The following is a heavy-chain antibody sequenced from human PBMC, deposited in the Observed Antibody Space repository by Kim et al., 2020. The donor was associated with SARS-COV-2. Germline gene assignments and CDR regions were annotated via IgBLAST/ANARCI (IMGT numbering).Heavy chain of an antibody. D-gene: IGHD3-10*01. CDR1: GFSLSTSGVG. CDR3: AHRPVGRLLWFGELPSWFDP. Sequence: SGPTLVNPTQTLTLTCTFSGFSLSTSGVGVGWIRQPPGKALEWLALIYWDDDKRYSPSLKSRLTITKDTSKNQVVLTMTNMDPVDTATYYCAHRPVGRLLWFGELPSWFDPWGQGTLVTVSS. V-gene: IGHV2-5*02. J-gene: IGHJ5*02. CDR2: IYWDDDK.